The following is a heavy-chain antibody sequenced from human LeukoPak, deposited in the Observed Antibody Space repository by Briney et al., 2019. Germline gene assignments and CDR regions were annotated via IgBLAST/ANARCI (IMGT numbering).Heavy chain of an antibody. J-gene: IGHJ6*03. CDR1: AGSISSGNYF. V-gene: IGHV4-39*07. CDR3: ARGRPVYSSPFTSYYYYYYMDV. D-gene: IGHD6-13*01. Sequence: SETLSLTCTVSAGSISSGNYFWGWIRQPPGKGLEWIGNIYHSGTTYYNPSLKSLVTISVDTSKNQFSLKLSSVTAADTAVYYCARGRPVYSSPFTSYYYYYYMDVWGKGTTVTVSS. CDR2: IYHSGTT.